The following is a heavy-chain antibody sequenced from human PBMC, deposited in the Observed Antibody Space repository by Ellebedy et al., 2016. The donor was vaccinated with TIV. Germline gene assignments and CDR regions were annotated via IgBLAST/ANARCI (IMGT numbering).Heavy chain of an antibody. CDR2: INPNSGGT. J-gene: IGHJ4*02. CDR3: ARVTAYCSSTSCPLDFDY. D-gene: IGHD2-2*01. V-gene: IGHV1-2*02. Sequence: ASVKVSCXPSGYTFTSYYIHWVRQAPGQGLEWMGWINPNSGGTNYAQKFQGRVTMTRDTSISTAYMELSRLRSDDTAVYYCARVTAYCSSTSCPLDFDYWGQGTLVTVSS. CDR1: GYTFTSYY.